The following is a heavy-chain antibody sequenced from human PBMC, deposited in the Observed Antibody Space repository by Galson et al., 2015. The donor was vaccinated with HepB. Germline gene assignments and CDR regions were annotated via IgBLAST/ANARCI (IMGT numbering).Heavy chain of an antibody. CDR3: AKDHTTQAYCGGDCSGAPDY. CDR1: GFTFSTYA. Sequence: SLRLSCAASGFTFSTYAMNWVRQAPGKGLEWVSRISDSGTSTYYADSVKGRFTISRDNSKSTLFLQMNSLRAEDSAIYYCAKDHTTQAYCGGDCSGAPDYWGQGTLVTVAS. J-gene: IGHJ4*02. V-gene: IGHV3-23*01. D-gene: IGHD2-21*02. CDR2: ISDSGTST.